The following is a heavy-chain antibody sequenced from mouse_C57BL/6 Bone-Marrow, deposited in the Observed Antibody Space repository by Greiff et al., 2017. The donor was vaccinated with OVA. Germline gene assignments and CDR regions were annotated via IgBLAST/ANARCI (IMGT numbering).Heavy chain of an antibody. V-gene: IGHV10-1*01. D-gene: IGHD2-4*01. Sequence: EVKLMESGGGLVQPKGSLKLSCAASGFSFNTYAMNWVRQAPGTGLEWVARIRSKSNNYATYYADSVKDRFTISRDDSESMLYLQMNNLKTEDTAMDYCVRNDYNNWYFDVWGTGTTVTVSS. CDR2: IRSKSNNYAT. CDR3: VRNDYNNWYFDV. CDR1: GFSFNTYA. J-gene: IGHJ1*03.